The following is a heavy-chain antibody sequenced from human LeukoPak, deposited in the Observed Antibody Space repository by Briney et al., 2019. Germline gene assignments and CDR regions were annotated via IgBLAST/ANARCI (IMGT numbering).Heavy chain of an antibody. D-gene: IGHD3-3*01. J-gene: IGHJ4*02. CDR1: GFTFGDYA. CDR3: TRDRCPYTIFGVVPIDY. CDR2: IRSKAYGGTT. Sequence: PGGSLRLSCTASGFTFGDYAMSWFRQAPGKGLEWVGFIRSKAYGGTTEYAASVKGRFTISRDDSKSIAYLQMNSLKTEDTAVYYCTRDRCPYTIFGVVPIDYWGQGTLVTVSS. V-gene: IGHV3-49*03.